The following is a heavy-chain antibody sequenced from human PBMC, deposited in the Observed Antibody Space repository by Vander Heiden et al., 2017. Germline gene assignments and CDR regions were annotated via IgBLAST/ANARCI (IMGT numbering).Heavy chain of an antibody. D-gene: IGHD3-10*01. Sequence: EVQLLESGGTLVPPGGSLIISCTASGFTFSTYPMSWVRQAPGKGLEWVSAISQTGGDTYYADSAKGRFTISRDNSKNTVYLQMNSLRAEDTAVYYCAKDSGGYLLTYYYYGMDVWGQGTTVTVS. CDR2: ISQTGGDT. CDR1: GFTFSTYP. V-gene: IGHV3-23*01. J-gene: IGHJ6*02. CDR3: AKDSGGYLLTYYYYGMDV.